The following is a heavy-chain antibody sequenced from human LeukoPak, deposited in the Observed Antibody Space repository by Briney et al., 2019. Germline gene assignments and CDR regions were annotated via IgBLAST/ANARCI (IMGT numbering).Heavy chain of an antibody. D-gene: IGHD3-10*02. Sequence: PGGSLRLSCAASGFTFSGYAMSWVRQAPGKGLEWVSAISGSGGSTYYADSVKGRFTISRDNSKNTLYLQMNSLRAEDTAVYYCAKAKEYYVSAVMDDVWGQGTTVTVSS. J-gene: IGHJ6*02. CDR3: AKAKEYYVSAVMDDV. CDR2: ISGSGGST. V-gene: IGHV3-23*01. CDR1: GFTFSGYA.